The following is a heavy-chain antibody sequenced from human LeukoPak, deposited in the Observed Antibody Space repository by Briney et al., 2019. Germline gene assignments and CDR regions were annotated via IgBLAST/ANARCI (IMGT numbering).Heavy chain of an antibody. V-gene: IGHV3-11*01. D-gene: IGHD6-19*01. CDR1: GFSFRDHY. CDR3: ARGAGRSGSDY. CDR2: ISGSGSDI. J-gene: IGHJ4*02. Sequence: PGGSLRLSCAASGFSFRDHYMTWVRQAPGKGLEWLSCISGSGSDIDYAGSVKGRFTISRDNAKNSLYLQMNILRAEDTAVYYCARGAGRSGSDYWGQGTLVTVSS.